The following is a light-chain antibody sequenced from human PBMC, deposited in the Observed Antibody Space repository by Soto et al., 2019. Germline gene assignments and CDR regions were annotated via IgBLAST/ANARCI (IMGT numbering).Light chain of an antibody. CDR2: LGS. V-gene: IGKV2-28*01. CDR1: QSLLHSNGYNY. J-gene: IGKJ4*01. CDR3: MQALQTPLT. Sequence: DIVMTQSPLSLPVTPGEPASISCRSSQSLLHSNGYNYLDRYLQKPGQSPQVLIYLGSNRASGVPDRISGSGSGTDFTLKISRVEAEDVGVYYCMQALQTPLTFGGGTKVEIK.